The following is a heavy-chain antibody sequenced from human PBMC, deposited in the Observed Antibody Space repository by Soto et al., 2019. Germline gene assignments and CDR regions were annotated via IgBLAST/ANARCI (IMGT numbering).Heavy chain of an antibody. CDR1: GYPFTGYY. Sequence: DSGKVCFRACGYPFTGYYMHFVRQAPGQGLEWMGWINPNSGGTNYAQKFQGRVTMTRDTSISTAYMELSRLRSDDTALYYCATPYSSGPFDYWGQGTMVTVSS. CDR2: INPNSGGT. CDR3: ATPYSSGPFDY. V-gene: IGHV1-2*02. D-gene: IGHD6-19*01. J-gene: IGHJ4*02.